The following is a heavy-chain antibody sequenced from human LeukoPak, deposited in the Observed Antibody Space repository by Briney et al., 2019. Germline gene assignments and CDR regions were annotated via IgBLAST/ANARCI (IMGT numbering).Heavy chain of an antibody. V-gene: IGHV1-2*06. D-gene: IGHD6-19*01. CDR1: GYTFTGYY. CDR2: INPNSCGT. J-gene: IGHJ4*02. CDR3: ARDLPSPGISVADDY. Sequence: ASVKVSCKASGYTFTGYYMFWLRQAPGQGLEGMGRINPNSCGTNYAQKFQGRVTMTRDTSITTAYMELSSLSSDDTAVYYCARDLPSPGISVADDYWGQGTLVTVSS.